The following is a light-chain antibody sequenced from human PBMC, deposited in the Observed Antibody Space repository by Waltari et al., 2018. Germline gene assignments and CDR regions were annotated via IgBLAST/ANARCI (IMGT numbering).Light chain of an antibody. J-gene: IGKJ1*01. CDR3: QHYVRLPVT. Sequence: IVLTQSPGTLSLSPGDRATLSCRASQSVGTFLIWYQQKPGQAPRFLIQGASTRATGTPDRFSGSGSGTDFSLTISRLEPEDFAMYYCQHYVRLPVTFGQGTKVEI. V-gene: IGKV3-20*01. CDR1: QSVGTF. CDR2: GAS.